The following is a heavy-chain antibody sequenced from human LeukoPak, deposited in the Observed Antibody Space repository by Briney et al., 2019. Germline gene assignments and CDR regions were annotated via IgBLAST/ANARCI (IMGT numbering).Heavy chain of an antibody. D-gene: IGHD3-22*01. CDR2: ISSSSSTI. CDR3: ARDLQYYYDSSGYSRGDAFDI. CDR1: GFTFSSYS. J-gene: IGHJ3*02. V-gene: IGHV3-48*01. Sequence: GGSLRLSCAASGFTFSSYSMNWVRQAPGKGLEWVSYISSSSSTIYYADSVKGRFTISRDNAKNSLYLQMNSLRAEDTAVYYCARDLQYYYDSSGYSRGDAFDIWGQGTMVTVSS.